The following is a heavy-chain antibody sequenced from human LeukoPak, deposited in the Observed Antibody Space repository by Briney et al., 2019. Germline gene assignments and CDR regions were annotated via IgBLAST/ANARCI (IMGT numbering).Heavy chain of an antibody. D-gene: IGHD1-26*01. CDR2: IYYSGST. CDR3: ARDGGEQWQLPTH. V-gene: IGHV4-39*07. Sequence: SETLSLTCTVSGGSISSSSYYWGWIRQPPGKGLEWIGSIYYSGSTYYNPSLKSRVTISVDTSKNQFSLKLSSVTAADTAVYYCARDGGEQWQLPTHWGQGTLVTVSS. J-gene: IGHJ1*01. CDR1: GGSISSSSYY.